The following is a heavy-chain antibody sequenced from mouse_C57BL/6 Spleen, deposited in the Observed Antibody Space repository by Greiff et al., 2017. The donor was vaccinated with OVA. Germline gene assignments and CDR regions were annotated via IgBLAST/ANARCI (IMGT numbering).Heavy chain of an antibody. D-gene: IGHD1-1*01. CDR3: ARGAEYYGSSYVYFDV. CDR2: ISSGSSTI. V-gene: IGHV5-17*01. CDR1: GFTFSDYG. Sequence: DVHLVESGGGLVKPGGSLTLSCAASGFTFSDYGMHWVRQAPEKGLEWVAYISSGSSTIYYADTVYGRFTISSDNANNTLFLQMTSLRTEDTAMYYGARGAEYYGSSYVYFDVWGTGTTVTVSA. J-gene: IGHJ1*03.